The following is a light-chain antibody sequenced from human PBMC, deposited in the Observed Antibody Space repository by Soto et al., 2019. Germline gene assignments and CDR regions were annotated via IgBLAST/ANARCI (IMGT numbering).Light chain of an antibody. CDR2: GAS. V-gene: IGKV3-20*01. CDR1: QSVSSSY. Sequence: EIVLTQSPGTLSLSPGERATLSCRASQSVSSSYLGWYQQQPGQAPRLLIYGASTRATGIPDRFSGSGSGTDFTLTISRLEPEDFAVYYCKQYGSSIFTFGPGTKVDIK. CDR3: KQYGSSIFT. J-gene: IGKJ3*01.